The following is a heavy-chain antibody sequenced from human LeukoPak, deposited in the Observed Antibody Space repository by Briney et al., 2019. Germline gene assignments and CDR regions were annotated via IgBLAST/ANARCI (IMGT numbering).Heavy chain of an antibody. D-gene: IGHD6-13*01. J-gene: IGHJ4*02. V-gene: IGHV4-59*12. CDR3: ARGVYIAAAQYGY. CDR2: IFHSGST. CDR1: GDSISGYY. Sequence: SETLSLTCTVSGDSISGYYWSWVRQPPGKGLEWIGYIFHSGSTKYNPSLESRVTISIDTSKNQFSLRLSSVTAADTAVYYCARGVYIAAAQYGYWGQGTLVTVSS.